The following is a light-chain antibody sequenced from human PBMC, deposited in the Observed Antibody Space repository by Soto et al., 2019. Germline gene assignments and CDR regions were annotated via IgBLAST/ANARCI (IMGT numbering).Light chain of an antibody. Sequence: DIQMTQSPSSLSASVGDRVTITCQASQDISNYLNWYQQKPGKAPKLLIYDGSNLETGVPSRFSGSGSGTEFTLNISSLEAEDIATYYCQQDYNLQLTFRGGTKVEIK. CDR3: QQDYNLQLT. CDR2: DGS. J-gene: IGKJ4*01. V-gene: IGKV1-33*01. CDR1: QDISNY.